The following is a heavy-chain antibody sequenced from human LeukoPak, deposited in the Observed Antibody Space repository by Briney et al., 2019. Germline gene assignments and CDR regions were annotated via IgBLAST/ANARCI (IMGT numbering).Heavy chain of an antibody. CDR2: IRYDGSNK. V-gene: IGHV3-30*02. J-gene: IGHJ4*02. CDR1: GFTFSSYG. Sequence: GGSLRLSCAASGFTFSSYGMHWVRQAPGKGLEWVAFIRYDGSNKYYADSVKGRFTISRDNSKNTLYLQMNSLRAEDTAVYYCAKGRFGYFSGGSGYGGGSDYWGQGTLVTVSS. D-gene: IGHD2-15*01. CDR3: AKGRFGYFSGGSGYGGGSDY.